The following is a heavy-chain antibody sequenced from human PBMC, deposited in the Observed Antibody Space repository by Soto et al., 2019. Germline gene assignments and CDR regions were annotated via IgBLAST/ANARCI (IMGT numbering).Heavy chain of an antibody. CDR3: ALGVGATVYYYGMDV. J-gene: IGHJ6*02. CDR1: GGTFSSYA. V-gene: IGHV1-69*12. D-gene: IGHD1-26*01. Sequence: QVQLVQSGAEVKKPGSSVKVSCKASGGTFSSYAISWVRQAPGQGLEWMGGIIPIFGTANYAQKFQGRVTTXXAXSXXTAYMELSSLRSEDTAVYYCALGVGATVYYYGMDVWGQGTTVTVSS. CDR2: IIPIFGTA.